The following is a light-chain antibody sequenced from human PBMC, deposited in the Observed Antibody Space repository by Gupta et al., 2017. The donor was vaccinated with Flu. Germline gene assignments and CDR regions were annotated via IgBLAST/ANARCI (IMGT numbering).Light chain of an antibody. Sequence: SYVLTQPPSVSVAPRQTATITCGGNNIGSKNVHWYQQKPGQAPVLVVYDDSDRPSGIPERSSGSNSGNTATLTISRVEAGDEADYYCQVWDSSDDHPGVFGGGTKLTVL. CDR1: NIGSKN. CDR3: QVWDSSDDHPGV. CDR2: DDS. J-gene: IGLJ3*02. V-gene: IGLV3-21*02.